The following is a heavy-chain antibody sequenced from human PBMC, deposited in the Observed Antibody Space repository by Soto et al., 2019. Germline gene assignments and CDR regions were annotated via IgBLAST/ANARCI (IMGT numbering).Heavy chain of an antibody. J-gene: IGHJ4*02. CDR3: ARDPSIVATPLVC. V-gene: IGHV1-3*01. Sequence: QVQLVQSGAEVKKPGASVKVSCKASGYTFSNYNIHWVRQAPGQRLEWMGWINGGNGNTKYSQKFQGRVTITRDTSATTAYMEVSSLRSEDTAVYFCARDPSIVATPLVCWGQGTLVTVSS. CDR1: GYTFSNYN. CDR2: INGGNGNT. D-gene: IGHD5-12*01.